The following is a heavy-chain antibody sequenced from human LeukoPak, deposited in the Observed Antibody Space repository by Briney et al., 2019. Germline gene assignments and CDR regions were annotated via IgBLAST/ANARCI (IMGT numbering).Heavy chain of an antibody. CDR2: IGTAGDT. Sequence: GGSLRLSCAASGFTLSNFAMHWVRQATGKGLEWVSAIGTAGDTFYPGSVKGRFTISRENAKNSLYLQMNNLRAEDTAVYYCARGFNRGFDPWGQGTLVTVSS. CDR1: GFTLSNFA. J-gene: IGHJ5*02. CDR3: ARGFNRGFDP. D-gene: IGHD3-10*01. V-gene: IGHV3-13*01.